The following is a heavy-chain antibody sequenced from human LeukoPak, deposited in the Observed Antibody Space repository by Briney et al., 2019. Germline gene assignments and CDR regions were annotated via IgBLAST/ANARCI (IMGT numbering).Heavy chain of an antibody. CDR1: GYTFTSYG. V-gene: IGHV1-18*01. CDR3: ATGIRGRYFDY. CDR2: ISAYNGNT. J-gene: IGHJ4*02. D-gene: IGHD5-18*01. Sequence: ASVTVSCKASGYTFTSYGISWVRQAPGQGLEWLGWISAYNGNTYYAQKFRDRVTMTTDTSTSTAYMELRSLRSDDTAVYYCATGIRGRYFDYWGQGTLVTVSS.